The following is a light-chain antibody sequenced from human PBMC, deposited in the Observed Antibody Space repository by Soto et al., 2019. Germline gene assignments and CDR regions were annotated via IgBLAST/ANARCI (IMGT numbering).Light chain of an antibody. CDR3: QSYDSSLSGVI. CDR1: SSNIGAGYG. Sequence: QSVLTQPPSVSGAPGQRVTISCTGSSSNIGAGYGVHWYIQLPGTAPKLLVYGDSNRPSGVPDRFSGSKSDTSASLAITGLQAEDEADYYCQSYDSSLSGVIFGGGT. J-gene: IGLJ2*01. CDR2: GDS. V-gene: IGLV1-40*01.